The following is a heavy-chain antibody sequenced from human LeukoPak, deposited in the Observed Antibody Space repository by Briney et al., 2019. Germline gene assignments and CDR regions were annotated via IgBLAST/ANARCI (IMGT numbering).Heavy chain of an antibody. Sequence: PSETLSLTCAGSGGSITSSNDFWTWIRQPAGKGLEWIGRFCTGETTIYNPSLKSRVTISVDTSNKQFSLNLRSVTAADTAVYYCARGYPFDYWGQGILVTVSS. CDR3: ARGYPFDY. J-gene: IGHJ4*02. D-gene: IGHD1-14*01. CDR1: GGSITSSNDF. CDR2: FCTGETT. V-gene: IGHV4-61*02.